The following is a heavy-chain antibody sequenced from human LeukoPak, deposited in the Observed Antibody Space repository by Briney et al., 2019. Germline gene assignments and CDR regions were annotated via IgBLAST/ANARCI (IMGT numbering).Heavy chain of an antibody. J-gene: IGHJ4*02. D-gene: IGHD5-12*01. V-gene: IGHV6-1*01. CDR2: TYHRHKWHN. CDR3: VRLVGGDIGY. Sequence: SQTLTLLCAISGDSDSKQNDVWTSSRQSPSGVLVSLVRTYHRHKWHNTYAASVESRITINPNTTKNQFSLQLNSVTPEDTAVYFCVRLVGGDIGYCGQGTLVTVSS. CDR1: GDSDSKQNDV.